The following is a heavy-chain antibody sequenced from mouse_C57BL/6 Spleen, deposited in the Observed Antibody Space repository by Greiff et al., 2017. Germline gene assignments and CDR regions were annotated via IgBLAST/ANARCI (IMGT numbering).Heavy chain of an antibody. V-gene: IGHV2-6*03. CDR2: LWSDGST. CDR1: GFSLTSYG. J-gene: IGHJ4*01. Sequence: VMLVESGPGLVAPSQSLSITCTVSGFSLTSYGVQRVRQPSGKGLEWRVVLWSDGSTTYNTASNSKLSICKDNSKSQVFVKMNSLQTDDTAMYYCARGATALDYYAMDYWGQGTSVTVSS. CDR3: ARGATALDYYAMDY. D-gene: IGHD1-2*01.